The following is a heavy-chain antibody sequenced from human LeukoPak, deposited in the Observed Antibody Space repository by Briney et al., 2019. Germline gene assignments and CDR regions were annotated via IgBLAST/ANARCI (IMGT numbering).Heavy chain of an antibody. CDR1: GFTFSSYA. V-gene: IGHV3-30-3*01. D-gene: IGHD2-15*01. CDR2: ISYDGSNK. J-gene: IGHJ4*02. Sequence: PGRSLRLSCAASGFTFSSYAMHWVRQAPGKGLEWVAVISYDGSNKYYADSVKGRFTIFRDNAKNSLYLQMSSLRAEDTAVYYCAREVAGNYYFAYWGQGTLVTVSS. CDR3: AREVAGNYYFAY.